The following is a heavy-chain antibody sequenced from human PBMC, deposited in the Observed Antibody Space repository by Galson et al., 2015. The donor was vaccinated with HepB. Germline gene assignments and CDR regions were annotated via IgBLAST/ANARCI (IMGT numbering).Heavy chain of an antibody. J-gene: IGHJ4*02. CDR1: GFTFSSYA. V-gene: IGHV3-23*01. D-gene: IGHD3-10*01. Sequence: SLRLSCAASGFTFSSYAMSWVRQAPGKGLEWVSAISGSGGSTYYADSVKGRFTISRDNSKNTLYLQMNSLRAEDTAVYYCAKGRSGSYSFDYWGQGTLVTVSS. CDR3: AKGRSGSYSFDY. CDR2: ISGSGGST.